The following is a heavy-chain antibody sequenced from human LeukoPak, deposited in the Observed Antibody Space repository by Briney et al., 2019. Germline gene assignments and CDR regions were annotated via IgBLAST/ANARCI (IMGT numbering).Heavy chain of an antibody. J-gene: IGHJ4*02. CDR3: ASITIFGVVINYFDY. D-gene: IGHD3-3*01. Sequence: SVKVSCKASGYTFTGYYMHWVRQAPGKGLEWMGGFDPEDGETIYAQKFQGRVTMTEDTSTDTAYMELSSLRSEDTAVYYCASITIFGVVINYFDYWGQGTLVTVSS. V-gene: IGHV1-24*01. CDR1: GYTFTGYY. CDR2: FDPEDGET.